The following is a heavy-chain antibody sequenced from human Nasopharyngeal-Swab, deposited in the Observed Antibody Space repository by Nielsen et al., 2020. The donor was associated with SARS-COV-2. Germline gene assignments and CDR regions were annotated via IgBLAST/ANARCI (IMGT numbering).Heavy chain of an antibody. V-gene: IGHV1-69*10. CDR1: GYTFTNSA. Sequence: SVKVSCKTSGYTFTNSAISWVRQAPGQGLEWMGGIVPALGLPNYAQQFRGRVTISADRSTTTSYLELGCLRSEDTAIYYCASEGEYGAYDAPDYWGQGTLVTVSS. D-gene: IGHD5-12*01. CDR3: ASEGEYGAYDAPDY. CDR2: IVPALGLP. J-gene: IGHJ4*02.